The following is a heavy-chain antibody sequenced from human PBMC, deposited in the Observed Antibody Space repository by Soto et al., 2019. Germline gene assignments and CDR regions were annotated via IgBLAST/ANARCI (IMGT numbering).Heavy chain of an antibody. V-gene: IGHV1-46*01. J-gene: IGHJ5*01. CDR2: INPSDGST. D-gene: IGHD2-2*01. CDR1: GYTFITYY. CDR3: ARDHVACSSASCYASSPGDS. Sequence: GASVKVSCKASGYTFITYYIHWVRQAPGQGLEWMGIINPSDGSTRYAEKFQGRVTMTRDTSTSTVYMELSSLRSEDTAVYYCARDHVACSSASCYASSPGDSWGQGTLVTVSS.